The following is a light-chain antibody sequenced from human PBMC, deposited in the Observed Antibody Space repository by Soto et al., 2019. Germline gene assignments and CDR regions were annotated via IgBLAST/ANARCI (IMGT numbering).Light chain of an antibody. J-gene: IGKJ5*01. V-gene: IGKV1-39*01. CDR1: QSISSY. CDR3: QQSFSTPPT. CDR2: TAS. Sequence: DIQMTQSPSSLSASVGDRVTITCRASQSISSYVNWYQQKQGKAPKLLMYTASSLQSGVPSRFSGSGSWTDFTLTISSLQPEDFATYYCQQSFSTPPTFGQGTRVDIK.